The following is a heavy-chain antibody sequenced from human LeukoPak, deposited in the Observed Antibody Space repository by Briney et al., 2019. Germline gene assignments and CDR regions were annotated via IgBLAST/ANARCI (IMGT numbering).Heavy chain of an antibody. D-gene: IGHD6-25*01. V-gene: IGHV4-59*01. CDR3: AREGSGSYFDY. J-gene: IGHJ4*01. CDR2: IYYSGTT. CDR1: GDSIGRYY. Sequence: SEPLSLTCTVSGDSIGRYYWRWIRQPPGKGPEWLAYIYYSGTTNYNPSLKSRVTISLDTSKNQFSLKVRSVTAADMAVYYCAREGSGSYFDYWGQGTLVTVSS.